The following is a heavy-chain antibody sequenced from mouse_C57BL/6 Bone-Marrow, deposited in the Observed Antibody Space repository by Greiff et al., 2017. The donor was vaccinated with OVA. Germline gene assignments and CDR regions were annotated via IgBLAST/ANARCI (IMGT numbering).Heavy chain of an antibody. Sequence: QVQLQQPGAELVKPGASVKMSCKASGFTFTSYWITWVIQRPGQGLEWIGDFYPGSGSTNYNEKFKSKATLTVDTSSSTAYMQLSSLTSEDSAVYYSARRGYYEYFEVWGTGTTVTVSS. V-gene: IGHV1-55*01. CDR3: ARRGYYEYFEV. D-gene: IGHD2-4*01. CDR1: GFTFTSYW. J-gene: IGHJ1*03. CDR2: FYPGSGST.